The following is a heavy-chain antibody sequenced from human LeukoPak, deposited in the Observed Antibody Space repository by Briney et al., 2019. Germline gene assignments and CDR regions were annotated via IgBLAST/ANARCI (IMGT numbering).Heavy chain of an antibody. J-gene: IGHJ4*02. V-gene: IGHV4-61*01. CDR1: GGSVSSGSYY. CDR3: ARWWELLDYFDY. Sequence: SETLSLTCTVPGGSVSSGSYYWSWIRQPPGKGLEWIGYIYYSGSTNYNPSLKSRVTISVDTSKNQFSLKLSSVTAADTAVYYCARWWELLDYFDYWGQGTLVTVSS. D-gene: IGHD1-26*01. CDR2: IYYSGST.